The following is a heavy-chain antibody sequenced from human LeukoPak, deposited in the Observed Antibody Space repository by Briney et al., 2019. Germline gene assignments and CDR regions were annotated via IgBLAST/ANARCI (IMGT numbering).Heavy chain of an antibody. D-gene: IGHD3-22*01. J-gene: IGHJ4*02. CDR1: GGTFSSYA. Sequence: SVKVSCKASGGTFSSYAISWVRQAPGQGLEWMGGIIPIFGTANYAQKFQGRVTITADKSTSTAYMELSSLRAEDTAVYYCARGSGYLETFDYWGQGTLVTVSS. CDR3: ARGSGYLETFDY. CDR2: IIPIFGTA. V-gene: IGHV1-69*06.